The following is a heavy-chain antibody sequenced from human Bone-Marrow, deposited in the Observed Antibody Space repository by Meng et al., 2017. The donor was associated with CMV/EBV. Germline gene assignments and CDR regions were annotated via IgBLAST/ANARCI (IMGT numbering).Heavy chain of an antibody. CDR2: IYSGGGT. CDR3: ARARAGSWSGYYMYGMDV. V-gene: IGHV3-53*01. J-gene: IGHJ6*04. Sequence: GGSLRLSCAASGFTFDDYGMSWVRQAPGKGLEWVSVIYSGGGTYYADSLKGRFFISRDNSKNTAFLQMNSLRAEDTAIYYCARARAGSWSGYYMYGMDVWGEGTTVTVSS. CDR1: GFTFDDYG. D-gene: IGHD3-3*01.